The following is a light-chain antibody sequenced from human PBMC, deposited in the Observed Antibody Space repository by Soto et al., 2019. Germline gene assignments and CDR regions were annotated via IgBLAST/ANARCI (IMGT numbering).Light chain of an antibody. CDR1: QSVSSNY. CDR2: DVS. Sequence: EIVLAQSPGTLSLSPGERATLSCRSSQSVSSNYLAWYQQKPGQAPRLXIYDVSNRATGIPARFSGSGSGTDFTLTISSLEPEDFAVYYCQQRSNWPRTFGQGAKV. J-gene: IGKJ1*01. CDR3: QQRSNWPRT. V-gene: IGKV3-11*01.